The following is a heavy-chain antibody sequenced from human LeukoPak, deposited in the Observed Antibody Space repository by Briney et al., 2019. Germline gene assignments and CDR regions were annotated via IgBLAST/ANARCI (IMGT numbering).Heavy chain of an antibody. CDR3: ARGWGYCSGGNCYVFDY. CDR2: TYYRSKWYN. J-gene: IGHJ4*02. Sequence: SQTLSLTCAISGDSVSSNSAAWNWMRQSPSGGLEWLGRTYYRSKWYNDYAVSVKSRIIINSDTSKNRISLQLKSVTPEDTAVYYCARGWGYCSGGNCYVFDYWGQGTLVTVSS. CDR1: GDSVSSNSAA. V-gene: IGHV6-1*01. D-gene: IGHD2-15*01.